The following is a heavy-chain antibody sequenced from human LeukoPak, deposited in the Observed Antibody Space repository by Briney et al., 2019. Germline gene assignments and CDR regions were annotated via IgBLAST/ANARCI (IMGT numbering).Heavy chain of an antibody. CDR2: IYYTGST. CDR3: ARHGRSGYSIDWPALDY. Sequence: SETLSLTCTVSGGSISSYYWSWIRQPPGKGLEWIGYIYYTGSTNYSPSLKSRVTISVDTSKNQFSLKLSSVTAEDTAVYYCARHGRSGYSIDWPALDYWGQGAQVTVSS. D-gene: IGHD5-18*01. J-gene: IGHJ4*02. V-gene: IGHV4-59*08. CDR1: GGSISSYY.